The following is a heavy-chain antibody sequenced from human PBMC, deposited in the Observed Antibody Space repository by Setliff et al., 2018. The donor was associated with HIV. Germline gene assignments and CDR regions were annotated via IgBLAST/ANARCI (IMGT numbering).Heavy chain of an antibody. CDR2: ISSSINSI. J-gene: IGHJ4*02. V-gene: IGHV3-21*01. CDR1: GFTLSSYT. Sequence: LRLSCAISGFTLSSYTMHWVRQAPGKGLEWVSSISSSINSIYYTDSVKGRFTISSDNAKHSLYLQMNSLRAEDTAVYYCAQITVMGYWGQGTLVTVSS. CDR3: AQITVMGY. D-gene: IGHD4-4*01.